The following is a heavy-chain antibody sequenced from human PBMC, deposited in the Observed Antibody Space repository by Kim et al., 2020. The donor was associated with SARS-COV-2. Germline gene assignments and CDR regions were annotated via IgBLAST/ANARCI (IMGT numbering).Heavy chain of an antibody. CDR2: IKSKTDGGTT. Sequence: GGSLRLSCAASGFTFSNAWMSWVRQAPGKGLEWVDRIKSKTDGGTTDYAAPVKGRFTISRDDSKNTLYLQMNSLKTEDTAVYYCTTRRITIFGRGYYYYGMDVWGQGTTVTVSS. CDR3: TTRRITIFGRGYYYYGMDV. V-gene: IGHV3-15*01. D-gene: IGHD3-3*01. J-gene: IGHJ6*02. CDR1: GFTFSNAW.